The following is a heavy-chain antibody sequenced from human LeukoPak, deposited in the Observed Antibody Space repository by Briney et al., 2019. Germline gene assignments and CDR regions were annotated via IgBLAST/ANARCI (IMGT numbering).Heavy chain of an antibody. CDR1: GGSISSGSYY. CDR3: ARGVYSSSWYGAFNWFDP. Sequence: SQTLSLTCTVSGGSISSGSYYWSWIRQPAGKGLEWIGRIYTSGSTNYNPSLKSRVTISVDTSKNQFSLKLSSVTAADTAVYYCARGVYSSSWYGAFNWFDPWGQGTLVTVSS. D-gene: IGHD6-13*01. J-gene: IGHJ5*02. CDR2: IYTSGST. V-gene: IGHV4-61*02.